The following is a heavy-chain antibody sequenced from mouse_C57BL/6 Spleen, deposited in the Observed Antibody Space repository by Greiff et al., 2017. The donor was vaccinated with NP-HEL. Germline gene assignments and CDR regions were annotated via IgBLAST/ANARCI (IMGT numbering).Heavy chain of an antibody. Sequence: VQLQQPGAELVKPGASVKLSCKASGYTFTSYWMHWVKQRPGQGLEWIGMIHPNSGSTNYNEKFKSKATLTVDKSSSTAYMQLSSLTSEDSAVYYCARVLTTVEGAWFAYWGQGTLVTVSA. CDR2: IHPNSGST. CDR3: ARVLTTVEGAWFAY. J-gene: IGHJ3*01. CDR1: GYTFTSYW. V-gene: IGHV1-64*01. D-gene: IGHD1-1*01.